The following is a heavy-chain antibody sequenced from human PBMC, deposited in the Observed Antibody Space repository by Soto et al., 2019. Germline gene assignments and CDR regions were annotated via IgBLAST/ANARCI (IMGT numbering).Heavy chain of an antibody. J-gene: IGHJ6*02. CDR1: GGSLTNYY. CDR2: IQYNGYS. V-gene: IGHV4-59*08. CDR3: ARHGFGCLRGLVDV. Sequence: QVQLQESGPGLVKPSETLSLSCTVSGGSLTNYYCSWFRQPPGKGLEWIGYIQYNGYSAYNLSLKRRVTMSMDTSKTQFSLMLESVTATDTAVYYCARHGFGCLRGLVDVWGQGTTVIVSS. D-gene: IGHD3-10*01.